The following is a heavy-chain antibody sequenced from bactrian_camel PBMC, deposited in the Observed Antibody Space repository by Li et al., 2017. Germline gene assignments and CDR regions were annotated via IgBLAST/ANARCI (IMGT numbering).Heavy chain of an antibody. CDR1: ESTYRSIC. V-gene: IGHV3S1*01. CDR2: IHTSASRT. CDR3: AADLTIPTTPCGYGYNH. D-gene: IGHD4*01. J-gene: IGHJ4*01. Sequence: QLVESGGGSVQAGGSLTLSCTASESTYRSICMAWFRQAPGKAREGVGSIHTSASRTRYADSVKGRFIISRDNAKNTLTLQMNSLNTEDTATYICAADLTIPTTPCGYGYNHWGQGTQVTVSS.